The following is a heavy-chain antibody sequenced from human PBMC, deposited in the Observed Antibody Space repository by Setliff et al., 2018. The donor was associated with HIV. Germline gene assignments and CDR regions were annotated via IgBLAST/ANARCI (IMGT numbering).Heavy chain of an antibody. Sequence: GGSLRLSCAASGFIFSVHDMDWVRQAPGKGLEWVGYISSSGGTIYYADSVEGRFTISRDNAEKSLYLQMNSLRAEDTAVYYCARGHTHFLEWSAAGFWGQGTLVTVSS. CDR3: ARGHTHFLEWSAAGF. CDR1: GFIFSVHD. CDR2: ISSSGGTI. J-gene: IGHJ4*02. D-gene: IGHD3-3*01. V-gene: IGHV3-11*04.